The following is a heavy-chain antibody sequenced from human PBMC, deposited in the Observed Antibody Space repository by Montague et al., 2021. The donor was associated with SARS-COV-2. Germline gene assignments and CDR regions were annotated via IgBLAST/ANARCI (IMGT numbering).Heavy chain of an antibody. Sequence: SLRLSCAASGFTFSHYAMSWVRQAPGKGLEWVSVIYSGGSSTYYADSVXGRFTISRDNSKNTLYLQMNSLRAEDTAVYYCAKDPHYDFWSGYYFDYWGQGTLVTVSS. V-gene: IGHV3-23*03. CDR2: IYSGGSST. CDR3: AKDPHYDFWSGYYFDY. CDR1: GFTFSHYA. D-gene: IGHD3-3*01. J-gene: IGHJ4*02.